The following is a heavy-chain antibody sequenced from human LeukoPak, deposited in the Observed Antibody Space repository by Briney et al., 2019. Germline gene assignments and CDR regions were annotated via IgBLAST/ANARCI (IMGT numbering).Heavy chain of an antibody. V-gene: IGHV1-8*03. CDR3: ARDPGDSTVVPRY. CDR2: MNPNSGNT. D-gene: IGHD3-16*01. Sequence: ASVKVSCKASGYTFTSYDINWVRQATGQGLEWMGWMNPNSGNTGYAQKFQGRVTITRNTSISTAYMELSSLRSEDTAVYYCARDPGDSTVVPRYWGQGTLVTVSS. J-gene: IGHJ4*02. CDR1: GYTFTSYD.